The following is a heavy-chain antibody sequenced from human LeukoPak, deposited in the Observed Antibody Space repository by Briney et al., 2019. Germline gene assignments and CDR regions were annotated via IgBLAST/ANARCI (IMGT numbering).Heavy chain of an antibody. CDR3: ARPSRKELPTPDDAFDI. CDR1: GGTFSSYA. CDR2: IIPIFGTA. Sequence: SVKVSCKASGGTFSSYAISWVRQAPGQGLEWMGGIIPIFGTANYAQKFQGRVTITTDESTSTAYMELSSLRSEDTAVYYCARPSRKELPTPDDAFDIWGQGTMVTVSS. J-gene: IGHJ3*02. D-gene: IGHD1-26*01. V-gene: IGHV1-69*05.